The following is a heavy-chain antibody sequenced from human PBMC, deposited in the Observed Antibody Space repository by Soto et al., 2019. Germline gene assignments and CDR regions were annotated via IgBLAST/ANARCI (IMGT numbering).Heavy chain of an antibody. D-gene: IGHD4-17*01. CDR2: IFYRGTT. V-gene: IGHV4-39*01. CDR3: ARYYGDYKNFFDY. CDR1: GGSISRSPNF. Sequence: PSEPLSLTCTVTGGSISRSPNFRGRIRQPPGKGLELIGSIFYRGTTYHNPSLNSRVPLSVDTSKNQFSLKLNSVTAADTAVYYCARYYGDYKNFFDYWGQGTLVTVSS. J-gene: IGHJ4*02.